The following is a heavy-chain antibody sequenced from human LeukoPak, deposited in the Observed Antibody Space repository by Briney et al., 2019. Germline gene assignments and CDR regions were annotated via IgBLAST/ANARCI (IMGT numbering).Heavy chain of an antibody. CDR2: IYYSGST. CDR3: ARGYYGSGSNHDAFDI. Sequence: SETLSLICTVSGGSISSYYWSWIRQPPGKGLEWIGYIYYSGSTNYNPSLKSRVTISVDTSKNQFSLKLSSVTAADTAVYYCARGYYGSGSNHDAFDIWGQGTMVTVSS. D-gene: IGHD3-10*01. J-gene: IGHJ3*02. CDR1: GGSISSYY. V-gene: IGHV4-59*01.